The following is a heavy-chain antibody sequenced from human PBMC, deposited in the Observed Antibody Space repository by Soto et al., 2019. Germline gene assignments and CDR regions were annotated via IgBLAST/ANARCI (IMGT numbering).Heavy chain of an antibody. CDR2: INHSGST. J-gene: IGHJ6*02. CDR3: ATDNSGYGEEYYYYGMDV. Sequence: PSETLSLTCAVHGGSFSGYYWSWIRQPPGKGLEWIGEINHSGSTNYNPSLKSRVTISVDTSKNQFSLKLSSVTAADTAVYYCATDNSGYGEEYYYYGMDVWGQGTTVTVSS. CDR1: GGSFSGYY. V-gene: IGHV4-34*01. D-gene: IGHD5-12*01.